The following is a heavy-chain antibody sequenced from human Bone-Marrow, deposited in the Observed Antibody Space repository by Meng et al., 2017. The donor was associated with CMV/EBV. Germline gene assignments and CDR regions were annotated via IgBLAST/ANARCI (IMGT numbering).Heavy chain of an antibody. CDR3: ARDTRWFGLDF. CDR2: ISSGATNT. D-gene: IGHD3-10*01. V-gene: IGHV3-48*03. J-gene: IGHJ4*02. Sequence: GESLKISCVASGFIFSSYEMTWVRQAPGKGLEWLAHISSGATNTYRADSVKDRFTISRDNAKNSLYLQMNSLSDEDTAVYYCARDTRWFGLDFWGQGTLVTVSS. CDR1: GFIFSSYE.